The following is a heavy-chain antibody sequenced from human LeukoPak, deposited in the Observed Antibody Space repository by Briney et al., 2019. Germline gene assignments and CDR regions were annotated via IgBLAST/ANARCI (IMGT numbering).Heavy chain of an antibody. CDR2: IYYSGST. V-gene: IGHV4-59*08. D-gene: IGHD3-22*01. CDR3: ARRLLSGDSSAFDY. Sequence: SETLSLTCTVSGGSISSYYWSWIRQPPGKGLEWIGYIYYSGSTNYNPSLKSRVTISVDTSKNQFSLKLSSVTAADTAVYYCARRLLSGDSSAFDYWGQGTWSPSPQ. CDR1: GGSISSYY. J-gene: IGHJ4*02.